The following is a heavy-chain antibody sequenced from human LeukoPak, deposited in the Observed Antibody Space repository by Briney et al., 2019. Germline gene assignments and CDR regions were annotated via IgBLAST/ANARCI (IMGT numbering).Heavy chain of an antibody. J-gene: IGHJ3*02. Sequence: GGSLRLSCAASGLTVSSNYMSWVRQAPGKGLEWVSVIYSGGSTYYADSVKGRFTISRDDSKNTLYLQMNSLRAEDTAVYYCAREIWGRQPWAFDIWGQGTMVTVSS. CDR3: AREIWGRQPWAFDI. D-gene: IGHD3-16*01. V-gene: IGHV3-66*01. CDR2: IYSGGST. CDR1: GLTVSSNY.